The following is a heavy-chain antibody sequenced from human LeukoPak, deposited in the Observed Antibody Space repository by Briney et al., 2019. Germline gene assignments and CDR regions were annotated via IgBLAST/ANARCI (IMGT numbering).Heavy chain of an antibody. CDR3: ARVTGTTPFDY. Sequence: PSETLSLTCTVSGGSISSYYWSWIRQPAGKGLEWIGEISHSGSTNYNPSLESRVTISVDKSKNQFSLKLTSVTAADTAVYFCARVTGTTPFDYWGQGTLVTVSS. V-gene: IGHV4-59*12. CDR2: ISHSGST. CDR1: GGSISSYY. D-gene: IGHD1-1*01. J-gene: IGHJ4*02.